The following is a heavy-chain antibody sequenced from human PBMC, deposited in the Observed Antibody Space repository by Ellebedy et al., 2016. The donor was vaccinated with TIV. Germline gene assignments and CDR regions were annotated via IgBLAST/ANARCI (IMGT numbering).Heavy chain of an antibody. J-gene: IGHJ5*02. D-gene: IGHD3-10*01. CDR1: GFTFSSYS. Sequence: GGSLRLXXAASGFTFSSYSMNWVRQAPGKGLEWVSYISSSSSTIYYADSVKGRFTISIDNAKNSLDLQMNSLRDEDTAVYYCARVPGSFSLNWFEPWGQGTLVTVSS. CDR3: ARVPGSFSLNWFEP. CDR2: ISSSSSTI. V-gene: IGHV3-48*02.